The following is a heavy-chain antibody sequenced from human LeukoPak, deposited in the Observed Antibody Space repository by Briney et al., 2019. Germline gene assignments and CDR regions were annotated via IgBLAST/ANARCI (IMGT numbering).Heavy chain of an antibody. V-gene: IGHV3-74*01. CDR3: AREGSSQAFDI. D-gene: IGHD1-26*01. CDR2: INIDGSST. Sequence: PGGSLRLSCAASGFTFSSYWMHWVRQGPGKGLVWVSRINIDGSSTTYADSVKGRFTISRDSAKNSLYLQMNSLRAEDTAVYYCAREGSSQAFDIWGQGTMVTVSS. J-gene: IGHJ3*02. CDR1: GFTFSSYW.